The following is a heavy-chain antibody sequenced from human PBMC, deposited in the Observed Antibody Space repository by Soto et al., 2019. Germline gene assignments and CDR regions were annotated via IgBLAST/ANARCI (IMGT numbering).Heavy chain of an antibody. J-gene: IGHJ4*02. CDR1: GGTFSSYT. D-gene: IGHD2-15*01. CDR3: ARYCSGGSCYYG. Sequence: SVKVSCKASGGTFSSYTISWVRQAPGQGLEWMGRIIPILGIANYAQKFQGRVTITADKSTSTAYMELSSLRSEDTAVYYCARYCSGGSCYYGWGQGTLVTVSS. V-gene: IGHV1-69*02. CDR2: IIPILGIA.